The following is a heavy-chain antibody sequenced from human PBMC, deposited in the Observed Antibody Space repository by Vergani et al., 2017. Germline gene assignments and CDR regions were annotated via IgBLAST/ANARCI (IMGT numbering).Heavy chain of an antibody. Sequence: QVQLVESGGGVVQPGRSLRLSCAASGFTFSSYAMHWVRQAPGKGLEWVAVISYDGSNKYYADSVKGRFTISRDNSKNTLYLQMNSLRVEDTAVYYCARGGEYYDFLSGYYWGQGTLVTVSS. D-gene: IGHD3-3*01. CDR2: ISYDGSNK. CDR1: GFTFSSYA. CDR3: ARGGEYYDFLSGYY. V-gene: IGHV3-30-3*01. J-gene: IGHJ4*02.